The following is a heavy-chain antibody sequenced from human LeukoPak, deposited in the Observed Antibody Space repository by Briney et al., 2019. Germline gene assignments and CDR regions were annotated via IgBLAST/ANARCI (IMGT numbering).Heavy chain of an antibody. CDR3: ASQEPGCYFGHDY. Sequence: PGGSLRLSCAASGFTFDDYGMSWVRQVPGKGLEWVSGINWNGGSTGYADSVKGRFTISRDNAKNSLYLQMNSLRADDTALYYCASQEPGCYFGHDYWGQGTLVTVSS. CDR2: INWNGGST. J-gene: IGHJ4*02. V-gene: IGHV3-20*04. D-gene: IGHD1-26*01. CDR1: GFTFDDYG.